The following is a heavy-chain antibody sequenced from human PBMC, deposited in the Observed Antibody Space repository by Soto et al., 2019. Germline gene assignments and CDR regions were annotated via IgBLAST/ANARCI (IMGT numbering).Heavy chain of an antibody. J-gene: IGHJ4*02. Sequence: TSETLSLTCTVSGGSISNRNYYWGWIRQPPGKGLEWIGSIYYSGSTYYNPSLKSRVTISVDTSKNQFSLNLRSVTAADTAVYYCARQIYDFVWGTYRPFYFDYWGQGTLVTVSS. CDR2: IYYSGST. CDR3: ARQIYDFVWGTYRPFYFDY. D-gene: IGHD3-16*02. CDR1: GGSISNRNYY. V-gene: IGHV4-39*01.